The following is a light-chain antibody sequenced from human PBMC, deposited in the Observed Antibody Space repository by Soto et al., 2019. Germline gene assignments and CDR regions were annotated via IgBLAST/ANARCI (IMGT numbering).Light chain of an antibody. J-gene: IGKJ1*01. Sequence: DIVMTQSPDSLAVSLGERATINCKSSQSVLYSSNNKNYLAWYQQKPGQPPKLLIYWASTRESGVPDRFSGXXXXXXXXLTISSLQAEDVAVYYCQQYYSTPQTFGQGTKVEIK. V-gene: IGKV4-1*01. CDR2: WAS. CDR1: QSVLYSSNNKNY. CDR3: QQYYSTPQT.